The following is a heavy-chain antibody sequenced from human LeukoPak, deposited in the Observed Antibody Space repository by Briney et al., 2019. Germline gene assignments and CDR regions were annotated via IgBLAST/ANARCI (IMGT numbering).Heavy chain of an antibody. V-gene: IGHV3-66*01. CDR1: GFNVSNNY. CDR3: ATNDYGDYLFDY. D-gene: IGHD4-17*01. J-gene: IGHJ4*02. CDR2: IFSSGPT. Sequence: GGSVRLSCAASGFNVSNNYMNRVRQAPGKGLEWVSVIFSSGPTYYADSVKGRFTISRDNSKNTLYLQMNSLRAEDTAVYYCATNDYGDYLFDYWGQGTLVTVSS.